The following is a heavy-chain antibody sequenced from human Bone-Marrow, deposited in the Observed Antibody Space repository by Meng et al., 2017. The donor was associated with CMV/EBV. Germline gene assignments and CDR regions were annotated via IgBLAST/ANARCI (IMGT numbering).Heavy chain of an antibody. V-gene: IGHV3-21*01. D-gene: IGHD2-2*01. CDR3: VRVKGVVPAARMDV. Sequence: GESLKMSCAATGFTFSTYSMNWVRQAPGKGLEWVSSISSSSYYIYYADSVKGRFTISRDNAKNSLYLQMNSLRAEDTAVYYCVRVKGVVPAARMDVWGQGTTVTVSS. CDR2: ISSSSYYI. J-gene: IGHJ6*02. CDR1: GFTFSTYS.